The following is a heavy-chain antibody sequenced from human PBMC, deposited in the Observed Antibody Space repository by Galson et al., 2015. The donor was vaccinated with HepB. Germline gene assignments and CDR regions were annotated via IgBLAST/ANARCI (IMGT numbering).Heavy chain of an antibody. CDR2: ITQSGST. J-gene: IGHJ4*02. CDR1: GGSFSDFR. CDR3: ARVDCDTISCSHRGADY. D-gene: IGHD3-10*01. V-gene: IGHV4-34*01. Sequence: ETLSLTCAVYGGSFSDFRWTWVRQYPGKGLEWIGEITQSGSTNYNPSLKSRVTISVDTSKKQFSLKLSSVTAADTAVYYCARVDCDTISCSHRGADYWGQGTLVTVSS.